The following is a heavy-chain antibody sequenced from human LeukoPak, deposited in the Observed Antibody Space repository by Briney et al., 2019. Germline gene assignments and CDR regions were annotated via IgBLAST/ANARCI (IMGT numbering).Heavy chain of an antibody. V-gene: IGHV3-7*01. Sequence: PGGSLRLSCAASGFSFSSFDMHWVRQDPGKGLEWVANINEDGSEKYYVDSVRGRFTISRDNAKNSLYLQMNSLRTEDTAIYYCARGGVRRGYYDYWGQGTLVTVSS. CDR1: GFSFSSFD. J-gene: IGHJ4*02. CDR2: INEDGSEK. D-gene: IGHD1-14*01. CDR3: ARGGVRRGYYDY.